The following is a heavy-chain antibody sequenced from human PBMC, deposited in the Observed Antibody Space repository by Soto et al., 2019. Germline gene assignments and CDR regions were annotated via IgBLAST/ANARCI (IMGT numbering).Heavy chain of an antibody. J-gene: IGHJ6*02. CDR3: TTEGGYSNYYYGMDV. D-gene: IGHD4-4*01. Sequence: XGSXRLSCAASGFTFSNAWMNWVRQAPGKGLEWVGRIKSKTDGGTTDYAAPVKGRFTISRDDSKNTLYLQMNSLKTEDTAVYFCTTEGGYSNYYYGMDVWGQGTTVTVSS. V-gene: IGHV3-15*07. CDR2: IKSKTDGGTT. CDR1: GFTFSNAW.